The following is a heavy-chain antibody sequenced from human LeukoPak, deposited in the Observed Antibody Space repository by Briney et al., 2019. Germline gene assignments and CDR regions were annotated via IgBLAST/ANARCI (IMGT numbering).Heavy chain of an antibody. J-gene: IGHJ5*01. D-gene: IGHD6-19*01. V-gene: IGHV3-74*01. CDR1: GFTFSSYW. CDR3: TRAGYSSGFDS. CDR2: IQNDGSST. Sequence: GGSLRLSCEASGFTFSSYWMHWVRQAPAKGPEWVSRIQNDGSSTVYADSVKGRFTISRDNAKNTLYLQMNSLIAEDTAVYFCTRAGYSSGFDSWGQGTLVTVSS.